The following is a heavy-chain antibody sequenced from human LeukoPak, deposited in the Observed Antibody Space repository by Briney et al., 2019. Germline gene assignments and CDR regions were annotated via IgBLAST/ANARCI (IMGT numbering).Heavy chain of an antibody. CDR3: ARSARYGSGSYSPGYFDY. V-gene: IGHV3-11*06. CDR1: GFTFSDYY. Sequence: KPGGSLRLSCAASGFTFSDYYMSWIRQAPGKGLEWVSYISSSSSYTNYADSVKGRFTISRDNAKNSLYLQMNSLRAEDTAVYYCARSARYGSGSYSPGYFDYWGQGTLVTVSS. J-gene: IGHJ4*02. CDR2: ISSSSSYT. D-gene: IGHD3-10*01.